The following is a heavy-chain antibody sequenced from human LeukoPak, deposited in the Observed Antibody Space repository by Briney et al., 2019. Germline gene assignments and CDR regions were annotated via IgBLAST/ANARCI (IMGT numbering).Heavy chain of an antibody. CDR3: AQQVVGTSDTFDI. J-gene: IGHJ3*02. CDR2: ISYSGST. D-gene: IGHD6-13*01. V-gene: IGHV4-59*01. Sequence: SETLSLTCSVSGASIRSFYWSWIRQPPGKGLEWIGYISYSGSTKYNPSSKSRPTISADTSTSPLPLRLDSVTAADTTVYFCAQQVVGTSDTFDIWGQGTMVTVSS. CDR1: GASIRSFY.